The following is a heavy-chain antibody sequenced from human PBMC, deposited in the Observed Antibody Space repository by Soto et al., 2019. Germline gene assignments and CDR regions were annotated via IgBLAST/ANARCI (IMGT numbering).Heavy chain of an antibody. CDR3: ATTVDSSGWYRGHYFYY. D-gene: IGHD6-19*01. V-gene: IGHV3-23*01. Sequence: PGGSLRLSCAASGFTFSSYAVSWVRQAPGKGLEWVSAISGSGGSTYYADSVKGRFTISRDNSKNTLYLQMNSLRAEDTAVYYCATTVDSSGWYRGHYFYYWGQGTLVTVSS. CDR1: GFTFSSYA. CDR2: ISGSGGST. J-gene: IGHJ4*02.